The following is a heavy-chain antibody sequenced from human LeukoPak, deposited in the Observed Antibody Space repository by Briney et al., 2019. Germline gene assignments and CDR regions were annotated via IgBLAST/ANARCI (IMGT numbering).Heavy chain of an antibody. Sequence: SETLSLTFVFSVYSLSSCFYWGWIRPPPGKGLEWIGSIYHSGSTHYIVSLNSRVTMSVDTSKNQFSLKLSSVTAEDTAVYYCARDRRGNDEFDYWGQGILATVSS. V-gene: IGHV4-38-2*02. CDR3: ARDRRGNDEFDY. D-gene: IGHD5-12*01. CDR2: IYHSGST. J-gene: IGHJ4*02. CDR1: VYSLSSCFY.